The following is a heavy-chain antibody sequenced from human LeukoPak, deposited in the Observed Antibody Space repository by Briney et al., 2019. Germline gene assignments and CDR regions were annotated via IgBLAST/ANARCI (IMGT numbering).Heavy chain of an antibody. V-gene: IGHV3-30-3*01. D-gene: IGHD3-3*01. CDR3: ARGLRGTKASKLRFLGGGLNWFDP. J-gene: IGHJ5*02. CDR1: GFTFSSYA. CDR2: ISYDGSNK. Sequence: GGSLRLSCAASGFTFSSYAMHWVRQAPGKGLEWVAVISYDGSNKYYADSVKGRFTISRDNSKNTLYLQMNSLRAEATAVYYCARGLRGTKASKLRFLGGGLNWFDPWGQGTLVTVSS.